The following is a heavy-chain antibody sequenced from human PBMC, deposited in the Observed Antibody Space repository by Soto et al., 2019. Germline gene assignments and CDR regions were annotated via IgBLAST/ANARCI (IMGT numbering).Heavy chain of an antibody. D-gene: IGHD3-10*01. CDR2: ISGSGGST. J-gene: IGHJ6*03. CDR1: GFTFSSYA. V-gene: IGHV3-23*01. Sequence: EVQLLESGGGLVQPGGSLRLSCAASGFTFSSYAMSWVRQAPGKGLEWVSAISGSGGSTYYADSVKGRFTISRDNSKNTLYLQMNSLRAEDTAVYYCATSPGSGSPSYYYYMDVWGKGTTVTVSS. CDR3: ATSPGSGSPSYYYYMDV.